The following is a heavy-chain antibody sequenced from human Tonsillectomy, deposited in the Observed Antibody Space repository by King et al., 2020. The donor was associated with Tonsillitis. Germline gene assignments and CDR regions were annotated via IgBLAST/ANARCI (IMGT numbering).Heavy chain of an antibody. CDR1: GFTFDDYA. J-gene: IGHJ5*02. CDR3: AKVGSDFWSGYQYNWFDP. CDR2: ISGDGDNT. Sequence: VQLVESGGGVVQPGGSLRLSCAASGFTFDDYAMHWVRQAPGKGLEWVSLISGDGDNTYYADSVKGRFTISRDNSKSSLYLQMNSLRTDDTALYYCAKVGSDFWSGYQYNWFDPWGQGTLVTVSS. D-gene: IGHD3-3*01. V-gene: IGHV3-43*02.